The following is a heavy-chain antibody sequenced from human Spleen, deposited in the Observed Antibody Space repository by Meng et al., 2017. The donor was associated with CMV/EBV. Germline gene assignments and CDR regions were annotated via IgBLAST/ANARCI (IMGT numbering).Heavy chain of an antibody. CDR3: ARPYCSSTSCYLGAFDY. J-gene: IGHJ4*02. CDR1: GFTFGNY. CDR2: IYYSGST. Sequence: GSLRLSCAGSGFTFGNYWLTWVRQAPGKGLEWIGSIYYSGSTYYNPSLKSRVTISVDTSKNQFSLKLSSVTAADTAVYYCARPYCSSTSCYLGAFDYWGQGTLVTVSS. D-gene: IGHD2-2*01. V-gene: IGHV4-38-2*01.